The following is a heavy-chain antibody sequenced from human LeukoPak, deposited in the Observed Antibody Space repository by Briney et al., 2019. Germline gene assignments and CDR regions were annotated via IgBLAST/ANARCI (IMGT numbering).Heavy chain of an antibody. V-gene: IGHV3-48*01. CDR1: GFTFSSYS. CDR2: ISSSSSTI. D-gene: IGHD3-22*01. J-gene: IGHJ4*02. Sequence: GGSLRLSCAASGFTFSSYSMNWVRQAPGKGLEWVSYISSSSSTIYYADSVKGRFTISRDNSKNTLYLQMNSLRAEDTAVYYCAREGLSYDSSGSLYYWGQGTLVTVSS. CDR3: AREGLSYDSSGSLYY.